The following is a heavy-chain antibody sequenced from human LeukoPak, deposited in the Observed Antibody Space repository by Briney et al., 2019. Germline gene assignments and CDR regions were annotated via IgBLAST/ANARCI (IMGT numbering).Heavy chain of an antibody. CDR2: INPSGGST. Sequence: ASVKVSCKASGYTFTSYYMHWVRHAPGQGLEWMGIINPSGGSTSYAQKFQGRVTMTRDMSTSTVYMELSSLRSEDTAVYYCARDRYDYYFDYWGQGTLVTVSS. D-gene: IGHD5-12*01. J-gene: IGHJ4*02. V-gene: IGHV1-46*01. CDR1: GYTFTSYY. CDR3: ARDRYDYYFDY.